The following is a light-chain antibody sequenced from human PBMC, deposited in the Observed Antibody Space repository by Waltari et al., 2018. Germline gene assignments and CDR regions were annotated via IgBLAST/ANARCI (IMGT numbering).Light chain of an antibody. Sequence: IVLTQSPATLSLSPGERATVSCMPSQSVSNSYLAGYQQKPGQAPMLLIDGASSRASGISDRFSGSGSGTDFILTISRLEPEDSAVYFCQQYGNSPLTFGGGTKVEIK. J-gene: IGKJ4*01. CDR1: QSVSNSY. CDR3: QQYGNSPLT. CDR2: GAS. V-gene: IGKV3-20*01.